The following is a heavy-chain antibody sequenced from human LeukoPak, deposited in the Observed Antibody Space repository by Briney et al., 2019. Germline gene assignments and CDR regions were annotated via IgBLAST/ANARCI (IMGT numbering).Heavy chain of an antibody. CDR3: AKGTRTTPGTSLDY. V-gene: IGHV3-23*01. D-gene: IGHD6-13*01. J-gene: IGHJ4*02. CDR2: ISGSGGST. CDR1: GFTFSSYA. Sequence: PGGSLRLSCAASGFTFSSYAMSWVRQAPGKGLEWVSAISGSGGSTYYADSVKGRFTISRDNSKNTQYLQMNSLRAEDTAVYYCAKGTRTTPGTSLDYWGQGSLVSVSS.